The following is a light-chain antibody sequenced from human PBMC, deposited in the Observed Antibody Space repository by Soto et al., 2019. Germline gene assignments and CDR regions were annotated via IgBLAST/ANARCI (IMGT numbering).Light chain of an antibody. CDR2: GAF. CDR1: ESLITKA. V-gene: IGKV3-20*01. Sequence: EIVLTQSPGTLSLSPGETATVSCRATESLITKALAWYQQKPGQAPRLLIYGAFTRDAAIPDRFNGGGSGTYSALTISRLELEDSAVYYCQQYGVSPLTFGGGTKVEIK. J-gene: IGKJ4*01. CDR3: QQYGVSPLT.